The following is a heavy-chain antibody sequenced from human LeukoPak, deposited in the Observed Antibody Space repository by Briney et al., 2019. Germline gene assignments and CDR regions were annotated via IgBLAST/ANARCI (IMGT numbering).Heavy chain of an antibody. CDR1: GFTFSDYA. CDR3: AKVRYGYEDWFDP. J-gene: IGHJ5*02. CDR2: ISGSGGST. V-gene: IGHV3-23*01. Sequence: GGSLRLSCTASGFTFSDYAMSWVRQAPGKGLEGVSAISGSGGSTYYADSVKGRFTISRDNSKNTLYLQMNSLRAEDTAVYYCAKVRYGYEDWFDPWGQGTLVTVSS. D-gene: IGHD5-18*01.